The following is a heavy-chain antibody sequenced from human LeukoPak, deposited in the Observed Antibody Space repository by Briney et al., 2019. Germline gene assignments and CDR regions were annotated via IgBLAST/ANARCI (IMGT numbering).Heavy chain of an antibody. CDR3: AREGHCSSTSCYVGLVDY. Sequence: PSETLSLTCTVSGGSISSGGYYWSWIRQHPGKGLEWIGYIYYSGSTYYNPSLKSRVTISVDTSKNQFSLKLSSVTAADTAVYYCAREGHCSSTSCYVGLVDYWGQGTLVTVSS. D-gene: IGHD2-2*01. CDR2: IYYSGST. J-gene: IGHJ4*02. CDR1: GGSISSGGYY. V-gene: IGHV4-31*03.